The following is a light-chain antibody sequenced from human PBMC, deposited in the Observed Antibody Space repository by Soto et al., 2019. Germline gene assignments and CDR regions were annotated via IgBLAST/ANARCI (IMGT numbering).Light chain of an antibody. CDR1: QSTSSSQ. CDR2: GAS. V-gene: IGKV3-20*01. Sequence: EVVLTQSPGTLSLSPGERATLSCRASQSTSSSQLAWYQQTPGQAPRLLIYGASNRATGIPDRFSGSGSGTDFTLTISRLEPEDFALYYCQQYTYSPPTYTFGQGTRLDIQ. CDR3: QQYTYSPPTYT. J-gene: IGKJ2*01.